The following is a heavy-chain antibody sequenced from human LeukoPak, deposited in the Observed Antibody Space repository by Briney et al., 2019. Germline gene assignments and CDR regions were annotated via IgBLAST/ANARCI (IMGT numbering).Heavy chain of an antibody. J-gene: IGHJ6*02. CDR2: IYTSGST. Sequence: KPSETLSLTCTVSGGSISSYYWSWIRQPAGKGLEWIGRIYTSGSTNYNPSLKSRVTMSVDTSKNQFSLKLSSVTAADTAVYYCARGQANIVVVPAAMPDYYYYGTDVWGQGTTVTVSS. V-gene: IGHV4-4*07. CDR1: GGSISSYY. CDR3: ARGQANIVVVPAAMPDYYYYGTDV. D-gene: IGHD2-2*01.